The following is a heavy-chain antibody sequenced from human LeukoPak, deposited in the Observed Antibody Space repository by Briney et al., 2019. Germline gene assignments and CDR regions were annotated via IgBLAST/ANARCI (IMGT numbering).Heavy chain of an antibody. D-gene: IGHD3-22*01. CDR1: GGSISNYY. Sequence: SETLSLTCTVSGGSISNYYWSWIRQPPGKGLEWIAYIYYSGRTNYNPSLKSRVTISVDTSKNQFSLKVSSVTAADTAVYYCARSGDYYDSSGLSPHDYWGQGTLVTVSS. CDR3: ARSGDYYDSSGLSPHDY. J-gene: IGHJ4*02. V-gene: IGHV4-59*01. CDR2: IYYSGRT.